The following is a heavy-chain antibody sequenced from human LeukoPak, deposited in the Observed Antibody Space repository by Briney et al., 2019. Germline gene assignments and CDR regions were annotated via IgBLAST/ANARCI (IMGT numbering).Heavy chain of an antibody. CDR3: AREMGAEGFDY. J-gene: IGHJ4*02. CDR1: GGSISSGSYY. V-gene: IGHV4-61*02. CDR2: IYTSGST. Sequence: SETLSLTCTLSGGSISSGSYYWSWIRQPAGKGLEWIGRIYTSGSTNYNPSLKSRVTVSVDTSKNQFSLKLSSVTAADTAVYYCAREMGAEGFDYWGQGTLVTVSS. D-gene: IGHD3-16*01.